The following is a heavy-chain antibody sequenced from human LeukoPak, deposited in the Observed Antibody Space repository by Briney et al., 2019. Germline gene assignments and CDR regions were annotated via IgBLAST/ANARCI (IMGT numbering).Heavy chain of an antibody. Sequence: ASVTVSCKASGYTFTGYYMHWVRQAPGQGLEWMGWINPNSGGTNYAQRFQGRVTMTRDTSISTAYMELSRLRSDDTAVYYCATFLPIAIIGTPDSWGQGTLVTVSS. V-gene: IGHV1-2*02. D-gene: IGHD2/OR15-2a*01. CDR2: INPNSGGT. CDR3: ATFLPIAIIGTPDS. CDR1: GYTFTGYY. J-gene: IGHJ4*02.